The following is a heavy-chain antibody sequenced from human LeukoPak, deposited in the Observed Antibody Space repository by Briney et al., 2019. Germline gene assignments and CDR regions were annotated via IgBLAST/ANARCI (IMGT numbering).Heavy chain of an antibody. D-gene: IGHD3-10*01. V-gene: IGHV3-7*01. CDR3: ARGYYGSGTYYMSFFDY. CDR2: IKQDGSEK. Sequence: GGSLRLSCAASGFTFGAYAFTWVRQAPGRGLEWVANIKQDGSEKNYVDSVKGRFTISRDNAKNSLYLQMNTLSAEDTAAYFCARGYYGSGTYYMSFFDYWGQGTLVTVSS. J-gene: IGHJ4*02. CDR1: GFTFGAYA.